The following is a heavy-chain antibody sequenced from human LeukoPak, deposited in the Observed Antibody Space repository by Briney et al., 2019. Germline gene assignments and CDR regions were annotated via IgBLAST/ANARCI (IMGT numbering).Heavy chain of an antibody. CDR3: ARGRGRTIVVVPAATNWFDP. J-gene: IGHJ5*02. CDR1: GFTFSTYG. Sequence: PGGSLRLSCATSGFTFSTYGMHWVRQPPGKGLEWIGEINHSGGTNYNPSLKSRVTILVDTSKNQFSLKLSSVTAADTAVYYCARGRGRTIVVVPAATNWFDPWGQGTLVTVSS. CDR2: INHSGGT. D-gene: IGHD2-2*01. V-gene: IGHV4-34*01.